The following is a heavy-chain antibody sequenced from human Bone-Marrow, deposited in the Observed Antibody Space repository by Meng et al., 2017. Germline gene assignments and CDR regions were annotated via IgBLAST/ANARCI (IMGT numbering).Heavy chain of an antibody. CDR3: ARGFTLGYSYVDDAFVI. D-gene: IGHD5-18*01. CDR1: GGSISSGSYY. Sequence: LRLSCTVSGGSISSGSYYWSWIRQPAGKGLEWIGRIYTSGSTNYNPSLKSRVTISVDTSKNQFSLKLSSVTAADTAVYYCARGFTLGYSYVDDAFVIWGPGKMV. V-gene: IGHV4-61*02. J-gene: IGHJ3*02. CDR2: IYTSGST.